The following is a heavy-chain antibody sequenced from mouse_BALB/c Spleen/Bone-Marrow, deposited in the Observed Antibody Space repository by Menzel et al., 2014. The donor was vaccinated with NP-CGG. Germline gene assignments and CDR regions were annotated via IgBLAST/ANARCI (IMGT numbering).Heavy chain of an antibody. J-gene: IGHJ1*01. CDR2: ILPGSGST. V-gene: IGHV1-9*01. Sequence: QVQLQQSGAELMKPGASVKTSCKATGYTFSSYWIEWVKQRPGHGLEWIGEILPGSGSTNYNEKFKGKATFTADTSSNTAYMQLSSLTSEDSAVYYCARTGTDWYFDVWGAGTTVTVSS. CDR1: GYTFSSYW. D-gene: IGHD4-1*01. CDR3: ARTGTDWYFDV.